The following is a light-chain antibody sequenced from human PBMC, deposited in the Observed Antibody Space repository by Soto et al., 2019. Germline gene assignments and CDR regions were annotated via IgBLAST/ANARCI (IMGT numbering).Light chain of an antibody. CDR3: QQGYSPLLT. Sequence: DIQMTQSPSSLSASVGDRVTLTCRASQSISKYLNWYQVKSGKGPKLLIYGTSTFQIGVPSRFSGSGSGTHFTLTISNLQPEDFAVYYCQQGYSPLLTFGGGTRVEIK. V-gene: IGKV1-39*01. CDR2: GTS. CDR1: QSISKY. J-gene: IGKJ4*01.